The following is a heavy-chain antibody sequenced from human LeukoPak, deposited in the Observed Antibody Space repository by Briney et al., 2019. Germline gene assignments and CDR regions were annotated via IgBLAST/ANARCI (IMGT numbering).Heavy chain of an antibody. Sequence: ASVKVSCKASGYTFTSYYMHWVRQAPGQGLEWMGIINPSGGSTSYAQKLQGRVTMTTDTSTNTAYMELRSLRSDDTAVYYCARVRRELLDYSFDYWGQGTLVTVSS. J-gene: IGHJ4*02. CDR2: INPSGGST. V-gene: IGHV1-46*01. CDR1: GYTFTSYY. CDR3: ARVRRELLDYSFDY. D-gene: IGHD1-7*01.